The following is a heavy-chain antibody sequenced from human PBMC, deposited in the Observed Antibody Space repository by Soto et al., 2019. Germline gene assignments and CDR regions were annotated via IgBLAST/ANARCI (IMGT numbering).Heavy chain of an antibody. J-gene: IGHJ6*02. Sequence: GGSLRLSCAASGFAFSTYAMTWVRQAPGKGLEWVSVISGSGGSSYYADSVKGRFTISRDNSKNTLLLQMNGLRAEDTAVYYCAKVTKRAAAGRYEYYKYGMDVWGQGTTVTVSS. CDR2: ISGSGGSS. V-gene: IGHV3-23*01. CDR1: GFAFSTYA. CDR3: AKVTKRAAAGRYEYYKYGMDV. D-gene: IGHD6-13*01.